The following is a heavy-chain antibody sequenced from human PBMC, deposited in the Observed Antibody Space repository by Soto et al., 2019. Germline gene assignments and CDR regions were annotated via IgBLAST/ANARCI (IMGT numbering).Heavy chain of an antibody. Sequence: SETLSLTCAVSGDSMRSDDWWTWVRQPPGKGLEWIGEISDSGGADYNPSLESRALISMDMFKNEFSLMLSSVTAADAAVYYCAFRGYSTVRFYYRFLDRWGQGILVTVSS. CDR1: GDSMRSDDW. J-gene: IGHJ5*02. V-gene: IGHV4-4*02. CDR3: AFRGYSTVRFYYRFLDR. CDR2: ISDSGGA. D-gene: IGHD2-8*02.